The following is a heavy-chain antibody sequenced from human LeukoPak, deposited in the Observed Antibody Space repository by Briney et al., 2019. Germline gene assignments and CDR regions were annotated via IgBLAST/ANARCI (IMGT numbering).Heavy chain of an antibody. CDR2: ISGSGGST. CDR3: AKDLGFAYYDFWSGLY. J-gene: IGHJ4*02. D-gene: IGHD3-3*01. Sequence: GGSLRLSCAASGFTFSDYIMNWVRQTPGKGLEWVSAISGSGGSTYYADSVKGRFTISRDSSKNTLYLQMNSLRAEDTAVYYCAKDLGFAYYDFWSGLYWGQGTLVTVSS. V-gene: IGHV3-23*01. CDR1: GFTFSDYI.